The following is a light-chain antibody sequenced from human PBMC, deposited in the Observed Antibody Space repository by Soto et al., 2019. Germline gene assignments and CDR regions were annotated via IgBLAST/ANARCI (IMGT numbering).Light chain of an antibody. CDR3: QQRINWPLT. CDR2: DAS. J-gene: IGKJ4*01. V-gene: IGKV3-11*01. Sequence: EIVLTQSPVTLSLSPGERATLSCRASQSVNNYLAWYLQKPGQAPRLLIYDASTRATGIPARFSGSGSGTDFTLTISSLEPEDFAVYYCQQRINWPLTFGGGTKVDIK. CDR1: QSVNNY.